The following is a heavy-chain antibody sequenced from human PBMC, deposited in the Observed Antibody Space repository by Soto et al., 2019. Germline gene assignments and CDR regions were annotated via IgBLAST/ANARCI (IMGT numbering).Heavy chain of an antibody. CDR3: ARDLGDDLRFDY. V-gene: IGHV4-61*01. J-gene: IGHJ4*02. CDR2: IYYSGST. CDR1: GGSVSSGSYY. D-gene: IGHD4-17*01. Sequence: PSETLSLTXTVSGGSVSSGSYYWSWIRQPPGKGLEWIGYIYYSGSTNYNPSLKSRVTISVDTSKNQFSLKLSSVTAADTAVYYCARDLGDDLRFDYWGQGTLVTVSS.